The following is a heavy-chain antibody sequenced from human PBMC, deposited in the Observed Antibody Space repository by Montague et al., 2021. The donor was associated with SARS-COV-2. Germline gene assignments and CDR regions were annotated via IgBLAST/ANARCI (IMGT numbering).Heavy chain of an antibody. CDR1: GGSISTYY. CDR3: ARWGGVYDSPYYYYAMDD. Sequence: SETLSLTCTVSGGSISTYYWSWIRQPPGKGLECIGYTSYSGSTDYNPSFKSRVSISIDTSKNQFSLKLTSVTAADTAVYYCARWGGVYDSPYYYYAMDDWGQGTTVTVSS. V-gene: IGHV4-59*12. J-gene: IGHJ6*02. D-gene: IGHD3-3*01. CDR2: TSYSGST.